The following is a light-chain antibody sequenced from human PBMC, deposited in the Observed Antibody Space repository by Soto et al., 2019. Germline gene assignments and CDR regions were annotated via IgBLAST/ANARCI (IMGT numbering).Light chain of an antibody. CDR1: ENVRTF. CDR2: GAS. J-gene: IGKJ1*01. V-gene: IGKV3-11*01. Sequence: EVVLTQSPATLSLSPGERATLSCRASENVRTFVDWYQQKPGQAPRLLIYGASNRATCIPARFSGSGSGTAFTLTISNLEPEDFAVYYCQQHSHWPPWTFGQGTRVEIQ. CDR3: QQHSHWPPWT.